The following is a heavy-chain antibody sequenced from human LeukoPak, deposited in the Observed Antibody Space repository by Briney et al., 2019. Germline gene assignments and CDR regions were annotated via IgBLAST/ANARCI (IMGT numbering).Heavy chain of an antibody. CDR3: AKGIRQQLPTGVDY. J-gene: IGHJ4*02. Sequence: GGTLRLSCAASGFTFSSYGMSWVRQAPGKGLEWVSAISGSGGSTYYADSVKGRFTISRDNSKNTLYLQMNSLRAEDTAVYYCAKGIRQQLPTGVDYWGQGTLVTVSS. D-gene: IGHD6-13*01. CDR1: GFTFSSYG. CDR2: ISGSGGST. V-gene: IGHV3-23*01.